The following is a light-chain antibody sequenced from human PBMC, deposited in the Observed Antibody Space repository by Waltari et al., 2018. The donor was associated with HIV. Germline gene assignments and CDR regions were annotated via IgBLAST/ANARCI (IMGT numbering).Light chain of an antibody. CDR3: QSADSENTDNWV. CDR1: DMPDHY. J-gene: IGLJ3*02. V-gene: IGLV3-25*03. Sequence: SQLTQPPSVSVSPGQTAKITCSGDDMPDHYLYWYQQKPGQAPVLVMYKVTERPSGSPERFSGSMSGTTVTLTIMGVQPEDEADYYCQSADSENTDNWVFGGGTKLTVL. CDR2: KVT.